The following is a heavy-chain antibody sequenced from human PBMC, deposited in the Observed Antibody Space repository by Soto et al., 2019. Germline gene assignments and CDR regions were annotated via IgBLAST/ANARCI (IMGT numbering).Heavy chain of an antibody. CDR2: INPNSGGT. D-gene: IGHD2-2*01. V-gene: IGHV1-2*04. CDR1: GYTFTSYD. Sequence: ASVKGSCKASGYTFTSYDINWVRQAPGQGLEWMGWINPNSGGTNYAQKFQGWVTMTRDTSISTAYMELSRLRSDDTAVYYCARVGLGYCSSTSCRNYAFDIWGQGTMVTVSS. CDR3: ARVGLGYCSSTSCRNYAFDI. J-gene: IGHJ3*02.